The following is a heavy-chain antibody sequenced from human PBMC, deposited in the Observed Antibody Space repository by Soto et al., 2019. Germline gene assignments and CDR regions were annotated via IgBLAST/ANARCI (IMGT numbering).Heavy chain of an antibody. Sequence: ASVKVSCKASGYTFTSYDINWVRQATGQGLEWMGWMNPNSGNTGYAQKFQGGVTMTRNTSISTAYMELSSLRSEDTAVYYCARGCRYYGIWTGYYVPYYYYYLDVWGKGTTVTVSS. CDR3: ARGCRYYGIWTGYYVPYYYYYLDV. V-gene: IGHV1-8*01. D-gene: IGHD3-9*01. J-gene: IGHJ6*03. CDR1: GYTFTSYD. CDR2: MNPNSGNT.